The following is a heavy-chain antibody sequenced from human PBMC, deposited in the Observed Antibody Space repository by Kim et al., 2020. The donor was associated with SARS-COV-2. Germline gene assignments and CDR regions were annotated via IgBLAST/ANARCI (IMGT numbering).Heavy chain of an antibody. CDR3: ANGLLWFGEYRGDY. D-gene: IGHD3-10*01. V-gene: IGHV4-34*01. J-gene: IGHJ4*02. Sequence: SETLSLTCAVYGGSFSGYYWSWIRQPPGKGLEWIGEINHSGSTNYNPSLKSRVTISVDTSKNQFSLKLSSVTAADTAVYYCANGLLWFGEYRGDYWGQGTLVTVSS. CDR1: GGSFSGYY. CDR2: INHSGST.